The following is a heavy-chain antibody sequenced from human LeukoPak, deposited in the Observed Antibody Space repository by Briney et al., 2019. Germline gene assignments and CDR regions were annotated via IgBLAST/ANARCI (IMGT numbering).Heavy chain of an antibody. CDR3: ARMRDTYYYDSSGYYPQED. V-gene: IGHV1-18*01. J-gene: IGHJ4*02. D-gene: IGHD3-22*01. CDR1: GYTFTSYG. Sequence: ASVKVSCKASGYTFTSYGISWVRQAPGQGLEWMGWISAYNGNTNYAQKLQGRVTMTTDTSTSTAYMELRSLRSDDTAMYYCARMRDTYYYDSSGYYPQEDWGQGTLVTVSS. CDR2: ISAYNGNT.